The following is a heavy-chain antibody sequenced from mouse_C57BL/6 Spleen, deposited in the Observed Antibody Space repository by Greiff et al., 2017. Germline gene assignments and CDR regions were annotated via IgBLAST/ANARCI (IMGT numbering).Heavy chain of an antibody. V-gene: IGHV1-80*01. CDR1: GYAFSSYW. D-gene: IGHD2-3*01. Sequence: VQLVESGAELVKPGASVKISCKASGYAFSSYWMNWVKQRPGTGLEWIGQIYPGDGDTNYNGKFKGKATLTADKSSSTAYMQLSSLTSEDSAVSFCARLDDGYPFDYWGQGTTLTVSS. CDR2: IYPGDGDT. J-gene: IGHJ2*01. CDR3: ARLDDGYPFDY.